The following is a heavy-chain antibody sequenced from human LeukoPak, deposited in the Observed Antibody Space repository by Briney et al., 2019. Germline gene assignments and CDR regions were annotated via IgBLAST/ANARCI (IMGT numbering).Heavy chain of an antibody. CDR1: GFTFSSYW. D-gene: IGHD4-23*01. CDR3: VRPAHGGWSHDAFDI. CDR2: IDSDGGTT. J-gene: IGHJ3*02. V-gene: IGHV3-74*01. Sequence: GGSLRLSCAASGFTFSSYWMHWVRQPPGKGLVWVSHIDSDGGTTNYAHSVKGRFTISRDNAKNTLYLRMNSLRAEDAAVYFCVRPAHGGWSHDAFDIWGQGTMVTVSS.